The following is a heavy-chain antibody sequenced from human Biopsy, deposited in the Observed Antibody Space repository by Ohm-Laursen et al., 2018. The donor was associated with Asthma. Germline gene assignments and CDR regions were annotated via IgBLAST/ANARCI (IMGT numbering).Heavy chain of an antibody. Sequence: ASVKVSCNTSGYTFNSAGITWVRQAPGQGLEWMGWISAYNGNTKVAQKLQDRVTMITDTSTSTAYMELRSLRSDDTAVYFCARAVDYSHYYGIDVWGPGTTVTVS. D-gene: IGHD3-10*01. V-gene: IGHV1-18*01. CDR2: ISAYNGNT. J-gene: IGHJ6*02. CDR3: ARAVDYSHYYGIDV. CDR1: GYTFNSAG.